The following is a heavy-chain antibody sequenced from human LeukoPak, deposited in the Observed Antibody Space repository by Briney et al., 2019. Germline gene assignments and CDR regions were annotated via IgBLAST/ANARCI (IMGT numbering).Heavy chain of an antibody. Sequence: GGSLRLSCAASGFTFSSYSMNWVRQAPGKGLEWVAVTSFDGSNKYYGNSVKGRFTISRDNSRNTLFLQMNSLRVEDTAVYYCAKSIDYVWGSYRPDYWGQGTLVTVSS. D-gene: IGHD3-16*02. V-gene: IGHV3-30*18. CDR3: AKSIDYVWGSYRPDY. CDR1: GFTFSSYS. J-gene: IGHJ4*02. CDR2: TSFDGSNK.